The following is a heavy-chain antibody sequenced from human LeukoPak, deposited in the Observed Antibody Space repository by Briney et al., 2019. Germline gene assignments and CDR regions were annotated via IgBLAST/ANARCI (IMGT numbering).Heavy chain of an antibody. D-gene: IGHD3-22*01. Sequence: GGSLRLSCAASGFTFSSYGMSWVRQAPGKGLEWVSTISGTGGSTYYADSVKGRFTISRDNSKSTLYLQMNSLRAEDTAVYYCAKDALLGSRYHSSGYTHWGQGTLVTVSS. J-gene: IGHJ4*02. CDR3: AKDALLGSRYHSSGYTH. CDR2: ISGTGGST. V-gene: IGHV3-23*01. CDR1: GFTFSSYG.